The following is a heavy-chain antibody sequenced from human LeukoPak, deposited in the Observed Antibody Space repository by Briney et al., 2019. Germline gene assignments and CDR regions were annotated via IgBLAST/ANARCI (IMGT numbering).Heavy chain of an antibody. CDR2: ISYDGSNK. D-gene: IGHD5-18*01. Sequence: PGRSLRLSCAASGFTFSSYAMHWVRQAPGKRLEWVAVISYDGSNKYYADSVKGRFTISRDNSKNTLYLQMNSLRAEDTAVYYCARGHTAMVGKIDYWGQGTLVTVSS. V-gene: IGHV3-30*04. CDR3: ARGHTAMVGKIDY. J-gene: IGHJ4*02. CDR1: GFTFSSYA.